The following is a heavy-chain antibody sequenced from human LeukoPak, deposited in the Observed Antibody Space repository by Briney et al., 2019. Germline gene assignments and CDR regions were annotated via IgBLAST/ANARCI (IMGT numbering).Heavy chain of an antibody. D-gene: IGHD2-21*02. V-gene: IGHV3-30-3*01. Sequence: GGSLRLSCAASGFTFSSYAMHWVRQAPGKGLEWVAVISYDGSNKYYADSVKGRFTISRDNSKNTLYLQMNSLRAEDTAVYYCARDNSGDVVVTAPDAFDIWGQGTMVTVSS. J-gene: IGHJ3*02. CDR1: GFTFSSYA. CDR2: ISYDGSNK. CDR3: ARDNSGDVVVTAPDAFDI.